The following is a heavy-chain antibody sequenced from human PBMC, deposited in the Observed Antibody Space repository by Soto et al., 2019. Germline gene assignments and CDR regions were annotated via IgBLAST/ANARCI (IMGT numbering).Heavy chain of an antibody. D-gene: IGHD6-19*01. Sequence: QVQLVESGGGVVQPGRSLRLSCAASGFTFSSYAMHWVRQAPGKGLEWVAVISYDGSNKYYADSVKGRFTISRDNSKNTLYLQMNSLRAEDTAVYYWARQYSSGWYFEGPFDYWGQGTLVTVSS. V-gene: IGHV3-30-3*01. CDR3: ARQYSSGWYFEGPFDY. CDR1: GFTFSSYA. J-gene: IGHJ4*02. CDR2: ISYDGSNK.